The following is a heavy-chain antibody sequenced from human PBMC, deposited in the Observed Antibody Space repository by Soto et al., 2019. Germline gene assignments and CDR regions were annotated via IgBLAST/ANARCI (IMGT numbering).Heavy chain of an antibody. Sequence: SETRSLTCTVSGGSISSYYWSWFRQPPGKGLEWIGYIYYSGDTNYNPSLKSRVTISVDTSKNQFSLSLSSLTAADTAVYYCARDTRYGVLDYWGQGTLVTVSS. CDR2: IYYSGDT. D-gene: IGHD4-17*01. V-gene: IGHV4-59*01. J-gene: IGHJ4*02. CDR3: ARDTRYGVLDY. CDR1: GGSISSYY.